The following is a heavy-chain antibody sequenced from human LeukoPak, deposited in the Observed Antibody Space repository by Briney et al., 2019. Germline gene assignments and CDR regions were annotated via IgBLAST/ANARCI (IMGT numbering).Heavy chain of an antibody. D-gene: IGHD3-10*01. Sequence: GGSLRLSCAASGFSIGTYWMTWARQVPGKGLEWVANINQDGSGKSYVDSVKGRFTISRDNAKNSLYPQMNGLRADDTAVYYCARTQLNGSRAPWGQRTLVTVSS. CDR3: ARTQLNGSRAP. CDR1: GFSIGTYW. V-gene: IGHV3-7*01. J-gene: IGHJ5*02. CDR2: INQDGSGK.